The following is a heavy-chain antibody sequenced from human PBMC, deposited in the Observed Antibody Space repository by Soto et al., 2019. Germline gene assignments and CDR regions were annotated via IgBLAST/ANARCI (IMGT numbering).Heavy chain of an antibody. CDR3: ARGGTKNGRPITMVRGVMVVSYYGMDV. CDR1: GFTVSSNY. Sequence: GGSLRLSCAASGFTVSSNYMSWVRQAPGKGLEWVSVIYSGGSTYYADSVKGRFTISRDNSKNTLYLQMNSLRAEDTAVYYCARGGTKNGRPITMVRGVMVVSYYGMDVWGQGTTVTVSS. D-gene: IGHD3-10*01. V-gene: IGHV3-53*01. J-gene: IGHJ6*02. CDR2: IYSGGST.